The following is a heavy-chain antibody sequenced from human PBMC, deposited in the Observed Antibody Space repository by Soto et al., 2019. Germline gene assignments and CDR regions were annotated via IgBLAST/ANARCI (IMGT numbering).Heavy chain of an antibody. J-gene: IGHJ4*02. CDR3: ARQTDSTGYSWYYFDY. CDR1: GGTFSSYA. CDR2: IIPIFGTA. D-gene: IGHD3-22*01. Sequence: ASVKVSCKASGGTFSSYAISWVRQAPGQGLEWMGGIIPIFGTANYAQKFQGRVTITADKSTSTAYMELSSLRSEDTAVYYCARQTDSTGYSWYYFDYWGQGTLVTVSS. V-gene: IGHV1-69*06.